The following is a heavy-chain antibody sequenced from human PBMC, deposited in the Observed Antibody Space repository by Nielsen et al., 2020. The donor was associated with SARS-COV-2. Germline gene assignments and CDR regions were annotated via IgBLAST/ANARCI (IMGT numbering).Heavy chain of an antibody. CDR1: GFTFDDYG. D-gene: IGHD3-22*01. V-gene: IGHV3-20*01. CDR3: ARVYYDSSGYLNYFDY. J-gene: IGHJ4*02. Sequence: GGSLRFSCAASGFTFDDYGMSWVRQAPGKGLEWVSGINWNGGSTGYADSVKGRFTISRDNAKNSLYLQMNSLRAEDTALYHCARVYYDSSGYLNYFDYWGQGTLVTVSS. CDR2: INWNGGST.